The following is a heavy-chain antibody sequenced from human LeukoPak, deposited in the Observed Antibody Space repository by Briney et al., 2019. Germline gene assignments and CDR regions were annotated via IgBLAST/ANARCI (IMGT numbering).Heavy chain of an antibody. CDR2: VSHDEKTI. J-gene: IGHJ4*02. V-gene: IGHV3-30*18. Sequence: PGGSLRLSCVASGFTFTGHSMHWVRQAPGKGLEWISVVSHDEKTIFYADSLKGRFTVSRDNSKNTLYLQVNSLRAGDTAIYFCAKDGFVGAKLLYYFDYWGQGTLVTVSS. CDR1: GFTFTGHS. D-gene: IGHD1-26*01. CDR3: AKDGFVGAKLLYYFDY.